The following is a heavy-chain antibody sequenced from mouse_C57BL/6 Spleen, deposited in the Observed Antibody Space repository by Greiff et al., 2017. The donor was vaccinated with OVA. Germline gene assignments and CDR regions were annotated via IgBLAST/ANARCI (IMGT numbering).Heavy chain of an antibody. D-gene: IGHD2-4*01. CDR3: ARNLYDYDRYFDV. V-gene: IGHV2-2*01. J-gene: IGHJ1*03. CDR2: IWSGGST. CDR1: GFSLTSYG. Sequence: QVQLQQSGPGLVQPSQSLSITCTVSGFSLTSYGVHWVRQSPGKGLEWLGVIWSGGSTDYNAAFISRLSISKDNSKSQVFFKMNSLQADDTAIYYCARNLYDYDRYFDVWGTGTTVTVSS.